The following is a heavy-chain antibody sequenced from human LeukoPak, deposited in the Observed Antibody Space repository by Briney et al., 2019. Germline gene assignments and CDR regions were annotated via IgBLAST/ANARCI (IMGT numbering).Heavy chain of an antibody. CDR1: GFTFSSYW. J-gene: IGHJ6*03. CDR3: ARKGQQLVLYYYYYMDV. Sequence: GGSLGLSCAASGFTFSSYWMTWVRQAPGKGLEWVANIKKDGSEKYYMDSVKGRFTISRDNAKNSLYLQMNSLRAEDTAVYYCARKGQQLVLYYYYYMDVWGKGTTVTVSS. D-gene: IGHD6-13*01. CDR2: IKKDGSEK. V-gene: IGHV3-7*01.